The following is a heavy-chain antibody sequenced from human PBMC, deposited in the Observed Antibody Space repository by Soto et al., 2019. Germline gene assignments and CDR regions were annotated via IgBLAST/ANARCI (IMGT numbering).Heavy chain of an antibody. J-gene: IGHJ6*02. CDR3: ARRGDCSSTSSCYYGMDV. D-gene: IGHD2-2*01. CDR2: ISAYNGNT. V-gene: IGHV1-18*01. Sequence: GASVKVSCKASGYTFTSYGISWVRQAPGQGLEWMGWISAYNGNTNYAQKLQGRVTMTTDTSMSTAYMELRSLRSDDTAVYYCARRGDCSSTSSCYYGMDVWGQGTTVTVSS. CDR1: GYTFTSYG.